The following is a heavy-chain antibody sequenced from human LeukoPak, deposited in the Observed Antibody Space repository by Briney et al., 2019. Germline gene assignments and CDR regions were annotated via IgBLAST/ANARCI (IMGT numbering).Heavy chain of an antibody. CDR2: IYYSGST. D-gene: IGHD1-26*01. Sequence: SETLSLTCTVSGGSISSYYWSWIRQPPGKGLEWIGYIYYSGSTNYNPSLKSRVIISVDTSKNQFSLKLSSVTAADTAVYYCARQRWRRVGYYYYMDVWGKGTTVTISS. CDR1: GGSISSYY. V-gene: IGHV4-59*08. CDR3: ARQRWRRVGYYYYMDV. J-gene: IGHJ6*03.